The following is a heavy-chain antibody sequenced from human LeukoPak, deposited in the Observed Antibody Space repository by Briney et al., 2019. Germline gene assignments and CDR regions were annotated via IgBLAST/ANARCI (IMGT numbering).Heavy chain of an antibody. Sequence: GGSLRLSCAASGFTFSSYAMSWVRQAPGKGLEWVSAISGSGGSTYYADSVKGRFTISRDNSKNTLYLQMNSLRAEDTAVYYCAKGDSYDLNPSKWDYYYMDVWGKGTTVTVSS. CDR2: ISGSGGST. V-gene: IGHV3-23*01. D-gene: IGHD5-18*01. CDR3: AKGDSYDLNPSKWDYYYMDV. CDR1: GFTFSSYA. J-gene: IGHJ6*03.